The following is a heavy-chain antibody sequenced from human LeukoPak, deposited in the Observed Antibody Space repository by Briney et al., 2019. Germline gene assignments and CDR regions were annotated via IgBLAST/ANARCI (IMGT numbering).Heavy chain of an antibody. D-gene: IGHD4-23*01. Sequence: GGSLRLSCAASGFTVSSNYMSWVRQAPGKGLEWVSIIYSDGSTYYADSVKGRFTISRDNSKNTLYLQMNSLRAEDTAVYYCAVDYGGKSGAFDIWGQGTMVTVSS. J-gene: IGHJ3*02. V-gene: IGHV3-66*01. CDR3: AVDYGGKSGAFDI. CDR2: IYSDGST. CDR1: GFTVSSNY.